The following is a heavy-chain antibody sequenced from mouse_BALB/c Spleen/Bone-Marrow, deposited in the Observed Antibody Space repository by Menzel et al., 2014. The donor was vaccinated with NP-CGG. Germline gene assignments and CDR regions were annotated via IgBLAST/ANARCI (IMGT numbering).Heavy chain of an antibody. CDR3: AREDITTVVEMAY. CDR2: ILPGSGNT. Sequence: QVQLKQSGAELMKPGASVKISYKATGYTFSSYWIEWVKQRPGHGLEWIGEILPGSGNTNYNEKFKGKATFTADTSSNTAYMQLSSLTSEDSAVYYCAREDITTVVEMAYWGQGTSVTVSS. J-gene: IGHJ4*01. CDR1: GYTFSSYW. D-gene: IGHD1-1*01. V-gene: IGHV1-9*01.